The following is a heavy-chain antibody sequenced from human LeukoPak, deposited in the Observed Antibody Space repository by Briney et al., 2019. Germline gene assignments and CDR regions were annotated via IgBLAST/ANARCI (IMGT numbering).Heavy chain of an antibody. J-gene: IGHJ4*01. D-gene: IGHD3-9*01. CDR1: GFTFNSYG. CDR3: AKDYDILTGPLDY. CDR2: ISYDGSNK. Sequence: GGSLRLSCAASGFTFNSYGMHWVRQAPGKGLEWVAVISYDGSNKYYADSVKGRFTISRDNSKNTLYLQMNSLRAEDTAVYYCAKDYDILTGPLDYWAHGTLVTVSS. V-gene: IGHV3-30*18.